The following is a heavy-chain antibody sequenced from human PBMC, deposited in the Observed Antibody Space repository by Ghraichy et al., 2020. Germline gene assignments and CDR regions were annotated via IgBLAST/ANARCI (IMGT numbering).Heavy chain of an antibody. CDR1: NGPFDSYY. CDR2: INHSGST. CDR3: ARGRKSSQQLVPLPFDY. J-gene: IGHJ4*02. V-gene: IGHV4-34*01. D-gene: IGHD6-13*01. Sequence: GSLSLTCAVYNGPFDSYYWSWIRQPPGKGLEWIGEINHSGSTNYNPSLKSRVTISVDRSKNQFSLRLSSVTAADTAVYYCARGRKSSQQLVPLPFDYWGQGTLVTVSS.